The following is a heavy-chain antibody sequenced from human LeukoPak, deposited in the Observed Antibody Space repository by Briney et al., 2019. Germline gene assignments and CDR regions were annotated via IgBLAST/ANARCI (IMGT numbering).Heavy chain of an antibody. CDR1: GFTFSDYY. CDR3: ASQYNWSRGSRDY. Sequence: GGSLRLSCAASGFTFSDYYMSWNRQAPGKGQERVSYISSSGSTIYYADSVKDRFTISTDNAKNSLYLQMNSLRAEDTAVYYCASQYNWSRGSRDYWGQGTLVTVSS. V-gene: IGHV3-11*04. D-gene: IGHD1-20*01. J-gene: IGHJ4*02. CDR2: ISSSGSTI.